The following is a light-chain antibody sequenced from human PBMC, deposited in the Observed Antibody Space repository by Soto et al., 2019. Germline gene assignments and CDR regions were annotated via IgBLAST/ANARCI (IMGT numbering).Light chain of an antibody. J-gene: IGLJ3*02. CDR2: EGS. CDR1: SSAVGSYNL. Sequence: ALTQPASVSGSPGQSVSISCTGTSSAVGSYNLVSWYQQHPGKAPKLMIYEGSKRPSGVSNRFSGSKSGNTASLTISGLQAEDEADYYCCSYAGSTTWVFGGGTKVTVL. CDR3: CSYAGSTTWV. V-gene: IGLV2-23*01.